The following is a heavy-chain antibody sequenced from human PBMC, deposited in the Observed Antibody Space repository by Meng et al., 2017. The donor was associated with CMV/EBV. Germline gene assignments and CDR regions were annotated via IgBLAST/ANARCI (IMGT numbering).Heavy chain of an antibody. V-gene: IGHV4-34*01. CDR2: INHSGST. Sequence: SQTPSLTGAVYGGSFSGYYWSWIRQPPGKGLEWIGEINHSGSTNYNPSLKSRVTKSVDTSKNQFSLKLSSVTAADTAVYYCARRRNVRGGGYFDLWGRGTLVTVSS. J-gene: IGHJ2*01. D-gene: IGHD3-10*01. CDR3: ARRRNVRGGGYFDL. CDR1: GGSFSGYY.